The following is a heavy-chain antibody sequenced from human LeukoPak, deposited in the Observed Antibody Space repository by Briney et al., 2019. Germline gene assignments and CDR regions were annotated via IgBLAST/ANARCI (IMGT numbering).Heavy chain of an antibody. CDR2: ISGSGGST. D-gene: IGHD6-19*01. CDR1: GFTFSSYD. CDR3: ARFTGLSSGWLWAWDYYYYGMDV. Sequence: PGGSLRLSCAASGFTFSSYDMSWVRQAPGKGLEWVSSISGSGGSTYYADSVKGRFTISRDNSKNTLYLQMNSLRAEDTAVYYCARFTGLSSGWLWAWDYYYYGMDVWGQGTTVTVSS. J-gene: IGHJ6*02. V-gene: IGHV3-23*01.